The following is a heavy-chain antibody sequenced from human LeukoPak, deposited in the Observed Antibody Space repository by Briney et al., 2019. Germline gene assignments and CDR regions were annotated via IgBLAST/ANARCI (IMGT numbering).Heavy chain of an antibody. D-gene: IGHD5-12*01. CDR1: GFTFDDYG. CDR2: INWNGGST. V-gene: IGHV3-20*04. Sequence: GGSLRLSCAASGFTFDDYGMSWVRQAPGKGLEWVSGINWNGGSTGYADSVKGRFTISRDNAKNSLYLQMNSLRAEDTALYYCARGGTYSGYDYGRYFDYWGQGTLVTVSS. CDR3: ARGGTYSGYDYGRYFDY. J-gene: IGHJ4*02.